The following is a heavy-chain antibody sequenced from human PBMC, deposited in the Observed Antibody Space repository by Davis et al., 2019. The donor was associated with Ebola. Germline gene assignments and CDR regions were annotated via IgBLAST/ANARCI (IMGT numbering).Heavy chain of an antibody. CDR1: GGSISSSSYY. Sequence: MPSETLSLTCTVSGGSISSSSYYWGWIRQPPGKGLEWIGSIYYSGSTYYNPSLKSRVTISVDTSKNQFSLKLNSVTAADTAVYYCARGYSSWFDPWGQGTLVTVSS. J-gene: IGHJ5*02. CDR2: IYYSGST. D-gene: IGHD4-11*01. V-gene: IGHV4-39*01. CDR3: ARGYSSWFDP.